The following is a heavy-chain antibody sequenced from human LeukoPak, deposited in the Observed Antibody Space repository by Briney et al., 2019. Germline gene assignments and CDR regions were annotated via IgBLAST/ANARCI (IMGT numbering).Heavy chain of an antibody. CDR2: INPDGIKR. CDR1: GLTFSSSW. CDR3: ARGRPHGNDY. Sequence: GGSLRLSCAVSGLTFSSSWMDWVRQAPGKGLEWVASINPDGIKRYSADSVKGRFTISRDNARNSLYLQMNSLRVEDTAVYYCARGRPHGNDYWGQGTLVTVSS. J-gene: IGHJ4*02. V-gene: IGHV3-7*01. D-gene: IGHD4-23*01.